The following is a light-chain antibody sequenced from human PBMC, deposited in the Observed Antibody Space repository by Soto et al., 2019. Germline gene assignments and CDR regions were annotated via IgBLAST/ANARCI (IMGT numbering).Light chain of an antibody. CDR1: SNDVGNYNY. J-gene: IGLJ2*01. CDR2: EVS. CDR3: SSYSGTNNLLI. Sequence: QSVLTQPPSASGSPGQSVTISCTGTSNDVGNYNYVSWYQQHPGKAPKVLISEVSKRPSGVPDRFSGSKSGNMASLTVSGLQAEDEADHYCSSYSGTNNLLIFGGGTKLTVL. V-gene: IGLV2-8*01.